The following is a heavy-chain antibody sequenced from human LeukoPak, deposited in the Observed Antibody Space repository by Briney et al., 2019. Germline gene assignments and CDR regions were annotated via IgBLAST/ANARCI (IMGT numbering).Heavy chain of an antibody. J-gene: IGHJ4*02. CDR2: ISSSSSTI. Sequence: PGGSLRLSCAASGFTFSSYSMNWVRQAPGKGLEWVSYISSSSSTIYYADSVKGRFTISRDNAKNSLYLQMNSLRDEDTAVYYCARDTADYDFWSGYYRGETFDYWGQGTLVTVSP. V-gene: IGHV3-48*02. CDR3: ARDTADYDFWSGYYRGETFDY. D-gene: IGHD3-3*01. CDR1: GFTFSSYS.